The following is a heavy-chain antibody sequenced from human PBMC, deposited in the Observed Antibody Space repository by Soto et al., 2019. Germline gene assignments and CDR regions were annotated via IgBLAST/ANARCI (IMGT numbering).Heavy chain of an antibody. D-gene: IGHD3-16*01. CDR3: ARERGGATSLYNCFAP. V-gene: IGHV3-30*03. Sequence: LRLSCAASGFTFRHYAMHWVRQAPGKGLQWVASISYDGRKNSYTESVKGRFTISRDNSKNTMDLQMNSLRTEDTAIYFCARERGGATSLYNCFAPWGQGTLVTLSS. CDR2: ISYDGRKN. J-gene: IGHJ5*02. CDR1: GFTFRHYA.